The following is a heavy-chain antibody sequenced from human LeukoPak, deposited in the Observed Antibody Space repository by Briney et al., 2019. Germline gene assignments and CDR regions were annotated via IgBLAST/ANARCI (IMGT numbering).Heavy chain of an antibody. CDR1: GGSFSGYY. CDR2: INHSGRT. D-gene: IGHD3-3*01. V-gene: IGHV4-34*01. J-gene: IGHJ4*02. Sequence: SETLSLTCAIYGGSFSGYYWRWIRQPPGKGLEWIGEINHSGRTNYNPSLKSRVTISVDTSKNQFSLKLSSVTAADTAVYYCARYDFWSGYYYYWGQGTLVTVSS. CDR3: ARYDFWSGYYYY.